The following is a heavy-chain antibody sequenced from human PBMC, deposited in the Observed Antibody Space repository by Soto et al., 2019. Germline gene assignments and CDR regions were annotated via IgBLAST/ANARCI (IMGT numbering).Heavy chain of an antibody. D-gene: IGHD2-21*02. CDR1: RFTFSGFG. V-gene: IGHV3-30*18. CDR2: ISYDGSNK. CDR3: AKGGRAYCGGDCRYYFDY. J-gene: IGHJ4*02. Sequence: QVQLVESGGGVVQPGGSLRLSCAASRFTFSGFGMHWVRQAPGRGLEWVAVISYDGSNKFYADSVKGRFTISRDNSKSTLYLHMNSLRADDTAVYYCAKGGRAYCGGDCRYYFDYWGQGTLVTVSS.